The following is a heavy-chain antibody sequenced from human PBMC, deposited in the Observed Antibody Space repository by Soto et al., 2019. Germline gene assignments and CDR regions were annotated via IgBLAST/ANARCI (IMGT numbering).Heavy chain of an antibody. V-gene: IGHV3-30-3*01. Sequence: GGSLRLSCAASGFTFSSYAMHWVRPAPGKGLEWVAVISYDGSNKYYADSVKGRFTISRDNSKNTLYLQMNSLRAEDTAVYYCARDYSGAGYYYYGMDVWGQGTTVTVSS. J-gene: IGHJ6*02. D-gene: IGHD1-26*01. CDR3: ARDYSGAGYYYYGMDV. CDR2: ISYDGSNK. CDR1: GFTFSSYA.